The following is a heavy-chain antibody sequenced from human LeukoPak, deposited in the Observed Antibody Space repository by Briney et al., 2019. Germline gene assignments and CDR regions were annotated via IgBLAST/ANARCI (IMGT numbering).Heavy chain of an antibody. Sequence: PSETLSLTCGVYGGSFSAYYWTWIRQTPGKGLEWIGEVSHSGHTKYNPSLRSRVTILLDTSKNQFSLSVKSVTAADTAVYYCARGGTVAGYRSPLKNHFDSWGQGSLVTVSS. J-gene: IGHJ4*02. CDR3: ARGGTVAGYRSPLKNHFDS. CDR1: GGSFSAYY. V-gene: IGHV4-34*01. D-gene: IGHD6-19*01. CDR2: VSHSGHT.